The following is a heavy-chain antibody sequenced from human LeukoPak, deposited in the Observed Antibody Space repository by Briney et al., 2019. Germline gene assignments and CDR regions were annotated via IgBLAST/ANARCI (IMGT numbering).Heavy chain of an antibody. V-gene: IGHV3-23*01. CDR3: ANRPGWRAFDY. CDR1: GLTFSSDA. CDR2: INYSGGST. Sequence: GGSLRLSCAASGLTFSSDAMSWVRQAPGKGLEWVSTINYSGGSTYYADSVKGRFTISRDNSKNTLYLQMNSLRAEDTAVYYCANRPGWRAFDYWGQGTLVTVSS. J-gene: IGHJ4*02.